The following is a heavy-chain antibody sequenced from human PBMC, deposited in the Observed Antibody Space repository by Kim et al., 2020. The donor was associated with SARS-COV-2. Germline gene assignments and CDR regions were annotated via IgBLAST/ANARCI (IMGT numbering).Heavy chain of an antibody. CDR3: AKDMGPVLRYFDWDY. CDR2: ISWNSGSI. V-gene: IGHV3-9*01. Sequence: GGSLRLSCAASGFTFGDYAMHWVRQAPGKGLEWVSGISWNSGSIGYADSVKGRFTISRDNAKNSLYLQMNSLRAQDTALYYCAKDMGPVLRYFDWDYWGQGTLVTVSS. J-gene: IGHJ4*02. D-gene: IGHD3-9*01. CDR1: GFTFGDYA.